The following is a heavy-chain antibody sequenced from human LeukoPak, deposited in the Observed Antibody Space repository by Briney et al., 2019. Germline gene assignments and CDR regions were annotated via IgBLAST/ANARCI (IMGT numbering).Heavy chain of an antibody. CDR2: ISGSGGST. Sequence: GGSRRLSCAASGFTFSSYAMSWVRQAPGKGLEWVSVISGSGGSTYYADSVKGRFTISRDNSKNTLYLQMNSLGAEDTALYYCARASRSTYYAAYDMDVWGQGTTVTVSS. CDR3: ARASRSTYYAAYDMDV. V-gene: IGHV3-23*01. D-gene: IGHD3-3*01. CDR1: GFTFSSYA. J-gene: IGHJ6*02.